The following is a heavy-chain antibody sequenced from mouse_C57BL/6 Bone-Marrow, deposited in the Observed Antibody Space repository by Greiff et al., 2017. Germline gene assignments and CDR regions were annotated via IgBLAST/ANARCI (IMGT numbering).Heavy chain of an antibody. CDR1: GYTFTSYW. D-gene: IGHD4-1*01. V-gene: IGHV1-53*01. J-gene: IGHJ3*01. CDR3: ARSRANWDAWFAY. Sequence: VQLQQPGTELVKPGASVKLSCKASGYTFTSYWMHWVKQRPGQGLEWIGNINPSNGGTNYNEKFKSKATLTVDKSSSTAYMQLSSLTSEDSAVYYCARSRANWDAWFAYWGQGTLVTVSA. CDR2: INPSNGGT.